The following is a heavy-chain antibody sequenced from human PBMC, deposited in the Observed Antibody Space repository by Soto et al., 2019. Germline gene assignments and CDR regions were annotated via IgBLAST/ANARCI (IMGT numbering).Heavy chain of an antibody. CDR3: AILPSEIYEYDF. J-gene: IGHJ4*02. Sequence: GASVKVSCKASGYTFTDYGILWLRQAPGQGLEWMGGISIYYGNTDYSQKLQGRVTMTRDISTSTAYMELTSLRSDDTAVYYCAILPSEIYEYDFWGQGTPVTVSS. D-gene: IGHD5-12*01. CDR2: ISIYYGNT. CDR1: GYTFTDYG. V-gene: IGHV1-18*01.